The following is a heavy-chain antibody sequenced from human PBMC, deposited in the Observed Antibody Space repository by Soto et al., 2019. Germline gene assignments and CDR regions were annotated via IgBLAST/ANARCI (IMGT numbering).Heavy chain of an antibody. Sequence: QLQLQESGSGLVKPSQTLSLTCAVSGGSISSGGYSWSWIRQPPGKGLEWIGYIYHSGSTYYNPSLKRRVTISVDRPKNQFSLKLSSVTAADTAVYYCATDTVTGYFQHWGQGTLVTVSS. CDR3: ATDTVTGYFQH. CDR2: IYHSGST. V-gene: IGHV4-30-2*01. J-gene: IGHJ1*01. CDR1: GGSISSGGYS. D-gene: IGHD4-17*01.